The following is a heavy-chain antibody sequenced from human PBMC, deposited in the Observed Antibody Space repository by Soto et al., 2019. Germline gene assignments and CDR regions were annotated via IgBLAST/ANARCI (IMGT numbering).Heavy chain of an antibody. CDR1: GFTFSDDY. CDR2: ISSSTSHT. D-gene: IGHD2-2*01. Sequence: QVQLVESGGGLVKPGGSLRRSCAVSGFTFSDDYMTWIRQAPGKGLEWVSYISSSTSHTNYAEAVKGRFTISRENAKNSLFLQMNSLRAEDTAVYYCARGGVSASDNFDFWGQGTLVTVSS. V-gene: IGHV3-11*05. CDR3: ARGGVSASDNFDF. J-gene: IGHJ4*02.